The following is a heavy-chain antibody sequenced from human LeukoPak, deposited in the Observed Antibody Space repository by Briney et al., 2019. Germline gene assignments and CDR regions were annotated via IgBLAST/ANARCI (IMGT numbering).Heavy chain of an antibody. J-gene: IGHJ4*02. V-gene: IGHV3-30-3*01. D-gene: IGHD3-10*01. CDR3: VKDRTGTYTLDY. Sequence: PGRSLRLSSAATGFTFSNYAIHWGRQAPGKGLEWVAFISDDGSRQHYADSVKGRFTISRDNSKNTLNLQMNSLRAEDTAVYYCVKDRTGTYTLDYWGQGTLVTVSS. CDR1: GFTFSNYA. CDR2: ISDDGSRQ.